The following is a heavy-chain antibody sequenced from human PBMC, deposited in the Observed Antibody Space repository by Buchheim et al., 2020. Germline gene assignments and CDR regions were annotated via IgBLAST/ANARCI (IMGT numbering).Heavy chain of an antibody. CDR2: IHSTGST. V-gene: IGHV4-59*01. Sequence: QVHLQESGPGLVKPSETLSLTCTVSGGSISGYYLTWLRQLPGRGLEWIGYIHSTGSTHYSPSLRRPSTISLYTSKNQFSLTLTSMTPADTAVYYCSRGAAARPGYWGQG. J-gene: IGHJ4*02. CDR1: GGSISGYY. CDR3: SRGAAARPGY. D-gene: IGHD6-6*01.